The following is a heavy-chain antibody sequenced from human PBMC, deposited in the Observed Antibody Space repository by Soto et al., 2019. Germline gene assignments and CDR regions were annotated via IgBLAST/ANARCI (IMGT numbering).Heavy chain of an antibody. J-gene: IGHJ6*02. CDR2: INPNSGGT. V-gene: IGHV1-2*04. CDR3: ARGAPTMVRGGIIMLDYGMDV. Sequence: GASVKVSCKASGYTFTGYYMHWVRQAPGQGLEWMGWINPNSGGTNYAQKFQGWVTMTRDTSISTAYMELSRLRSDDTAVYYCARGAPTMVRGGIIMLDYGMDVWGQGTLATVSS. CDR1: GYTFTGYY. D-gene: IGHD3-10*01.